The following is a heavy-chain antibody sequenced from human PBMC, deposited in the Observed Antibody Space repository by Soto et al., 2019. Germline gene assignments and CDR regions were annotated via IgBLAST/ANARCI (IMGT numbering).Heavy chain of an antibody. V-gene: IGHV3-30-3*01. CDR1: GFTFSSYA. Sequence: QVQLVESGGGVVQPGRSLRLSCAASGFTFSSYAMHWVRQAPGKGLEWVAVISYDGSNKYYADSVKGRFTISRDNSKNTLYLQMNSLRAEDTAVYYCARDHRTRRDLCWFDPWGQGTLVTVSS. D-gene: IGHD3-16*01. CDR2: ISYDGSNK. CDR3: ARDHRTRRDLCWFDP. J-gene: IGHJ5*02.